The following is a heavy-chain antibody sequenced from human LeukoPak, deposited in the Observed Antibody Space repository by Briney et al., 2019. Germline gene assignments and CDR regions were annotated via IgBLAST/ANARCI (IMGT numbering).Heavy chain of an antibody. Sequence: GGSLRLSXAASGFTVSSNYMSWVRQAPGKGMEWVSVIYSGGSTYYADSVKGRFTISRDNSKNTLYLQMNSLRAEDTAVYYCARDHRVGATIDYWGQGTLVTVSS. CDR2: IYSGGST. V-gene: IGHV3-66*02. J-gene: IGHJ4*02. CDR1: GFTVSSNY. D-gene: IGHD1-26*01. CDR3: ARDHRVGATIDY.